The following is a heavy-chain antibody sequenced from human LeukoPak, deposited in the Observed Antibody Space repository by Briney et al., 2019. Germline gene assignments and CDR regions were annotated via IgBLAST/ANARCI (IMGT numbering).Heavy chain of an antibody. V-gene: IGHV1-2*02. CDR1: GYTFTGYY. CDR3: ARDRGSYFSDAFDI. Sequence: ASVKVSCKASGYTFTGYYMHWVRQAPGQGLEWMGWINPNSGGTNYAQKFQGRVTMTRDTSISTAYMELSRLRSDDTAVYYCARDRGSYFSDAFDIWGQGTMVTVSS. D-gene: IGHD1-26*01. CDR2: INPNSGGT. J-gene: IGHJ3*02.